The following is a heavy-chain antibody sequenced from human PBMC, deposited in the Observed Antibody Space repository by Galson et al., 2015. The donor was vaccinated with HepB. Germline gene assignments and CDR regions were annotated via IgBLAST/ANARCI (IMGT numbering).Heavy chain of an antibody. V-gene: IGHV1-69*04. CDR1: GGTFSSYA. CDR2: IIPILGIA. Sequence: SVKVSCKASGGTFSSYAISWVRQAPGQGLEWMGRIIPILGIANYAQKFQGRVTITADKSTSTAYMELSSLRSEDTAVYYCPRAPSGYDSSGYYYSDAFDIWGQGTMVTVSS. J-gene: IGHJ3*02. CDR3: PRAPSGYDSSGYYYSDAFDI. D-gene: IGHD3-22*01.